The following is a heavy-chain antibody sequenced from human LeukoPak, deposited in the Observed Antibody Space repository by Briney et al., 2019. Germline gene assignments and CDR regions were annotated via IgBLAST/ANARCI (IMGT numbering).Heavy chain of an antibody. CDR2: IKQDGSEK. J-gene: IGHJ3*02. D-gene: IGHD7-27*01. CDR1: GFTFSSYW. CDR3: ARDGGFRNWGWPMGWYAFDI. V-gene: IGHV3-7*01. Sequence: PGGSLRLSCAASGFTFSSYWMSWVRQAPGKGLEWVANIKQDGSEKYYVDSVKGRVTISGDNAKNSLYLQMNSLRAEDTAVYYCARDGGFRNWGWPMGWYAFDIWGQGTMVTVSS.